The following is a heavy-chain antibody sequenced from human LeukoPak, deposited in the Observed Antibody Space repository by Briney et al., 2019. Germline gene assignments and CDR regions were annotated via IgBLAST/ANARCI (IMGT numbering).Heavy chain of an antibody. D-gene: IGHD3-9*01. CDR2: ISVSGNT. CDR1: GFTLSSYA. CDR3: AKDRRRYDILTGYYNY. V-gene: IGHV3-23*01. Sequence: PGGSLRLSCAASGFTLSSYAMSWVRQGPGKGLEWVSAISVSGNTYHADSVKGRFTISRDSSKNTLYLQMNSLRAGDAAVYYCAKDRRRYDILTGYYNYWGQGTLVTVSS. J-gene: IGHJ4*02.